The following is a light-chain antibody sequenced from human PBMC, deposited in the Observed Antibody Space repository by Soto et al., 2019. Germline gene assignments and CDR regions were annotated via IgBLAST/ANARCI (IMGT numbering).Light chain of an antibody. CDR3: QQYNTYPWT. CDR1: QSISSW. Sequence: DIQMTQSPSTLSASVGDRVTITCRASQSISSWLAWYQQKPGKAPNLLIFDASTLESGVSLRFSGSGFGTEFTLTISSLQPDDFATYYCQQYNTYPWTFGQGTKVEIK. J-gene: IGKJ1*01. V-gene: IGKV1-5*01. CDR2: DAS.